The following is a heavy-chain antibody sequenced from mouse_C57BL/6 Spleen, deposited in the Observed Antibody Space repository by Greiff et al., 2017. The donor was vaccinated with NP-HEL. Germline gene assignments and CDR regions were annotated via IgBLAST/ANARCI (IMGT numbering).Heavy chain of an antibody. Sequence: EVMLVESRGGLVKPGGSLKLSCAASGFTFSDYGMHWVRQAPEKGLEWVAYISSGSSTIYYADTVKGRFTISRDNAKNTLFLQMTSLRSEDTAMYYCARAGDSNYYFDYWGQGTTLTVSS. V-gene: IGHV5-17*01. J-gene: IGHJ2*01. CDR3: ARAGDSNYYFDY. D-gene: IGHD2-5*01. CDR1: GFTFSDYG. CDR2: ISSGSSTI.